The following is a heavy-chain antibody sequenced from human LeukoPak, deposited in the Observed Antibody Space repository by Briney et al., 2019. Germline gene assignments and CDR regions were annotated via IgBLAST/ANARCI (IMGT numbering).Heavy chain of an antibody. CDR2: ISSSSSYI. Sequence: GGSLRLSCAASGLTFSSYSMNWVRQAPGKGLEWVSSISSSSSYIYYADSVKGRFTISRDNAKNSLYLQMNSLRAEDTAVYYCASGDFWSGYYVPYYFDYWGQGTLVTVSS. J-gene: IGHJ4*02. V-gene: IGHV3-21*01. CDR1: GLTFSSYS. D-gene: IGHD3-3*01. CDR3: ASGDFWSGYYVPYYFDY.